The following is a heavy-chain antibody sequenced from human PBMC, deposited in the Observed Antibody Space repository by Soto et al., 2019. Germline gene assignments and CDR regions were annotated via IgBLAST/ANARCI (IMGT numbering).Heavy chain of an antibody. Sequence: EVQQLESGGGLVQPGGSLRLSCAASGFTFSSYGMSWVRQAPGKGLECVSAISGSGGSTYNGDSVKGRFTISRDNSKNTLYLQMNSLRAEDTAVYYCAKNEGDSSGWYLDWGQGTLVTVSS. CDR1: GFTFSSYG. J-gene: IGHJ4*02. V-gene: IGHV3-23*01. CDR2: ISGSGGST. D-gene: IGHD6-19*01. CDR3: AKNEGDSSGWYLD.